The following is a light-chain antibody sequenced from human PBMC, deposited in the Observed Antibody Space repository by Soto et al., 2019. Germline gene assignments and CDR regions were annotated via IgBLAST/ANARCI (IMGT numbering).Light chain of an antibody. Sequence: EIVLTQSPATLSLSPGERATLSCRASQSVSSYLAWYQQKPGQAPRLLIYDASNRATGIPDRFSGSGSGTDFSLTISSLEPEDSAVYYCQQRSNWPPLTFGGGTKVEIK. CDR1: QSVSSY. J-gene: IGKJ4*01. CDR3: QQRSNWPPLT. CDR2: DAS. V-gene: IGKV3-11*01.